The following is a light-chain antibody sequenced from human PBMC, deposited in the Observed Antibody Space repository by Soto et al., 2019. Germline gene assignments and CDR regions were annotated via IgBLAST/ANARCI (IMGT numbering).Light chain of an antibody. Sequence: QSVLTQPASVSGSPGQSITISCTGTSSDVGGYNYVSWYQQQSGKAPKLMIHEVSNRPSGVSNRFSGSKSGNTASLTISGLQAEDEADYYCCSSGGSPPYVFGNGTKVTVL. J-gene: IGLJ1*01. V-gene: IGLV2-14*01. CDR2: EVS. CDR1: SSDVGGYNY. CDR3: CSSGGSPPYV.